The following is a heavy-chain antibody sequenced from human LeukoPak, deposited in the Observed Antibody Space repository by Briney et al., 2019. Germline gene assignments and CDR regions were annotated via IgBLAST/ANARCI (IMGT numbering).Heavy chain of an antibody. CDR1: GGSISGYY. J-gene: IGHJ2*01. D-gene: IGHD3-10*01. Sequence: KPSGTLSLTCTVSGGSISGYYWSWIRQPAGKGLEWIGRIYTSGSTNYNPSLKSRVTMSVDTSKNQFSLKLSSVTAADTAVYYCARRPGQANWYFDLWGRGTLVTVSS. CDR3: ARRPGQANWYFDL. V-gene: IGHV4-4*07. CDR2: IYTSGST.